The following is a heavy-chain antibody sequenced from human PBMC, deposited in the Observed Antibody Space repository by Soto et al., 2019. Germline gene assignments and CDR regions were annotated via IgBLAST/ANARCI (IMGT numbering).Heavy chain of an antibody. CDR2: IIPVLGVG. Sequence: QAQLVQSGAEVKKPGSSVKVSCTASGGTFGNHAISWVRQAPGQGLEWMGAIIPVLGVGDNAQKFQGRVTITADTSTNTAYMELSSLRSEDTAHYYCAREVGYSYGSVFDYWGQGTLVIVSS. V-gene: IGHV1-69*09. CDR3: AREVGYSYGSVFDY. D-gene: IGHD5-18*01. CDR1: GGTFGNHA. J-gene: IGHJ4*02.